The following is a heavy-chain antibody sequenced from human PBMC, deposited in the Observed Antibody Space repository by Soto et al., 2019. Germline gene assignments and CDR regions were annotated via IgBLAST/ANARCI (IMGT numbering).Heavy chain of an antibody. V-gene: IGHV3-48*03. CDR3: ARDQDSSSWYGGNYFDY. Sequence: GGSLRLSCAASGFTFSSYEMNWVRQAPGKGLEWVSYISSSGSTIYYADSVKGRFTISRDNAKNSLYLQMNSLRAEDTAVYYCARDQDSSSWYGGNYFDYWGQGTLVTVSS. J-gene: IGHJ4*02. CDR2: ISSSGSTI. D-gene: IGHD6-13*01. CDR1: GFTFSSYE.